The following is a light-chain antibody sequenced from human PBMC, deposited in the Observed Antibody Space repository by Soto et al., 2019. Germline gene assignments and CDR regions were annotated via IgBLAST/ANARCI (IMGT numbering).Light chain of an antibody. V-gene: IGKV3-20*01. J-gene: IGKJ1*01. CDR2: GAS. Sequence: EIVLTQSPGTLSLSPGERATLSCRASQSVSSSYLAWYQQKPGQAPRLLIYGASSRATGIPDRFSGSGSGTDFTLTISRLEPEDFAVYYCQQYGSSHLWTFGQGTKVQIQ. CDR1: QSVSSSY. CDR3: QQYGSSHLWT.